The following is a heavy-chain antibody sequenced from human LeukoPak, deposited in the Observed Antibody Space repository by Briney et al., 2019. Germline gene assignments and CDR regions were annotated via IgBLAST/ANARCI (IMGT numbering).Heavy chain of an antibody. CDR1: GYTFTSYG. Sequence: ASVKVSCKASGYTFTSYGISGVRQAPGQGLEWMGWISAYNGNTNYAQKLQGRVTMTTDTSTSTAYMELRSLRSDDTAVYYCARPYPYCSSTSCPNWFDPWGQGTLVTVSS. CDR2: ISAYNGNT. J-gene: IGHJ5*02. CDR3: ARPYPYCSSTSCPNWFDP. V-gene: IGHV1-18*01. D-gene: IGHD2-2*01.